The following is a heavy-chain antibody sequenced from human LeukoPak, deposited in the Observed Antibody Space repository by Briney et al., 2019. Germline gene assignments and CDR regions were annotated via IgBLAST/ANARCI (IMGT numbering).Heavy chain of an antibody. J-gene: IGHJ4*02. Sequence: TLSLTCAVSGGSISSYYWSWIRQPPGKALEWLALIYWNDDKRYSPSLKSRLTITKGTSKNQVVLTVTNMDPVDTGTYYCTYSPSSWPVNDWGQGTLVTVSS. D-gene: IGHD6-13*01. CDR1: GGSISSYYW. CDR3: TYSPSSWPVND. CDR2: IYWNDDK. V-gene: IGHV2-5*01.